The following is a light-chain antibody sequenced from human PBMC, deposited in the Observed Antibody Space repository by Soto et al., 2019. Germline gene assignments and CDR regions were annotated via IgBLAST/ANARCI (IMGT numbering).Light chain of an antibody. Sequence: DIQMTQSPSTLSASVGDRVTITCRASQSISSWLAWYQQKPGKAPKLLIYDASSLESGVPSRFSGSGSGTEFTLTISSLRPEDIGTYFCQQTYSIPWTFGPGTRVEI. CDR3: QQTYSIPWT. CDR1: QSISSW. J-gene: IGKJ1*01. CDR2: DAS. V-gene: IGKV1-5*01.